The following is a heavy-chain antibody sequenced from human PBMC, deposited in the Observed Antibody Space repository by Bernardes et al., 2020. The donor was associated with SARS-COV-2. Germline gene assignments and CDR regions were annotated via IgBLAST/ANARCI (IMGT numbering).Heavy chain of an antibody. CDR3: ARGDQWPYWYFDL. CDR2: IYHSGST. Sequence: SETLSLTCAVSGGSISSGGYSWSWIRQPPGKGLEWIGYIYHSGSTYYNPSLKSRVTISVDRSKNQFSLKLSSVTAADTAVYYCARGDQWPYWYFDLWGRGTLVTVSS. V-gene: IGHV4-30-2*01. D-gene: IGHD6-19*01. J-gene: IGHJ2*01. CDR1: GGSISSGGYS.